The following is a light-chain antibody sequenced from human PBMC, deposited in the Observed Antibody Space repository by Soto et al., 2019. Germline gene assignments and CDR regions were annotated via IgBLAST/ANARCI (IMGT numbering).Light chain of an antibody. CDR2: KAS. CDR3: QQYKSNPLT. CDR1: QSVSSW. J-gene: IGKJ4*01. V-gene: IGKV1-5*03. Sequence: DIQMTQSPSTLSASVGDRVIITCRASQSVSSWLAWYQQKPGKAPNLLIYKASTLESGVPSRFSGSGSGTEFTLTISSLQPDDFATYYCQQYKSNPLTFGGGNKVGIK.